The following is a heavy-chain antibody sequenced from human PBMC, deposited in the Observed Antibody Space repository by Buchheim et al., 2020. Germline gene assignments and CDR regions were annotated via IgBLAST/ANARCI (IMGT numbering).Heavy chain of an antibody. CDR3: ARRTAAFRFDY. J-gene: IGHJ4*02. CDR1: GGSISSSSYY. D-gene: IGHD6-13*01. CDR2: IYYSGST. V-gene: IGHV4-39*01. Sequence: QVQLQGSGPGLVKPSETLSLTCTVSGGSISSSSYYWGWIRQTPGKGLEWIGSIYYSGSTYYNPSLKSRVTISVDTSKNQFSLKLSSVTAADTAVYYCARRTAAFRFDYWGQGTL.